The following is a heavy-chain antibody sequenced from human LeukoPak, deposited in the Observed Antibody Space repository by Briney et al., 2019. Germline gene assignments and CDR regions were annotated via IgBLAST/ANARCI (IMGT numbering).Heavy chain of an antibody. CDR1: GFTFGDYA. V-gene: IGHV3-49*03. Sequence: GGSLRLSCTASGFTFGDYAMSWFRQAPGKGLEWVGFIRSKAYGGTTEYAASVKGRFTISRDDSKSIAYLQMNSLKTEDTAVYYCTRIGGNSSYDTFDIWGQGTIVTVSS. CDR2: IRSKAYGGTT. J-gene: IGHJ3*02. D-gene: IGHD4-23*01. CDR3: TRIGGNSSYDTFDI.